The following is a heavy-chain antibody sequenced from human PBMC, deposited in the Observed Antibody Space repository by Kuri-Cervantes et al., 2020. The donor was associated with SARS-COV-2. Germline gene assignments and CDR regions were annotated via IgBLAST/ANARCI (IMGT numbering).Heavy chain of an antibody. J-gene: IGHJ1*01. Sequence: GESLKISCAASGFTVSSNYMSWVRQAPGKGLEWVSVIYSGGSTYYADSVKGRFTISRDNSKNTLYLQMNSLRAEDTAVYYCAKVYGDIVVVPAAKYFQHWGQGTLVTVSS. D-gene: IGHD2-2*01. CDR3: AKVYGDIVVVPAAKYFQH. CDR2: IYSGGST. V-gene: IGHV3-53*01. CDR1: GFTVSSNY.